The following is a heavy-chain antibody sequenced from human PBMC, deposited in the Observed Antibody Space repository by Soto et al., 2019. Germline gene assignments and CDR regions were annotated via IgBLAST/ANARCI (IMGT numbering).Heavy chain of an antibody. D-gene: IGHD1-1*01. V-gene: IGHV1-69*12. Sequence: QVQLVQSGAEVKKPGSSVKVSCKASGGTFSSYAISWVRQAPGQGLEWIGGIIPIFGTADYAQKFQGRVTITADESTSTAYMEQSSLRSEDTAVYYCASMLDHYYFDYWGQGTLVTVSS. J-gene: IGHJ4*02. CDR2: IIPIFGTA. CDR1: GGTFSSYA. CDR3: ASMLDHYYFDY.